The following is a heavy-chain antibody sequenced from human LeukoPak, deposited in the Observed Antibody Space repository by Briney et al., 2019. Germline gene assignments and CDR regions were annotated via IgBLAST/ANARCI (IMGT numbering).Heavy chain of an antibody. CDR3: AESYYYDSSGYYY. J-gene: IGHJ4*02. CDR1: GFTFSSYS. Sequence: GGSLRLSCAASGFTFSSYSMNWVRQAPGKGLEWVSSITSSSSYIYYADSVKGRFTISRDNAKNSLYLQMNSLRAEDTAVYYCAESYYYDSSGYYYWGQGTLVTVSS. CDR2: ITSSSSYI. D-gene: IGHD3-22*01. V-gene: IGHV3-21*04.